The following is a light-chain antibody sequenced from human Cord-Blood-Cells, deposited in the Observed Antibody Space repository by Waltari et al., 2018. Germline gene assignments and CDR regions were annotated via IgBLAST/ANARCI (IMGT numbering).Light chain of an antibody. CDR2: DVS. CDR1: SSDVDGYNY. CDR3: SSYTSSSTSWV. Sequence: QSALTQPASVSGSPGQSITISCTGTSSDVDGYNYVSWYQQHPGKAPKLMIYDVSNRPSGVSNRFSGSKSGNTASLTISGLQAEDEAEYYCSSYTSSSTSWVFGGGTKLTVL. J-gene: IGLJ3*02. V-gene: IGLV2-14*03.